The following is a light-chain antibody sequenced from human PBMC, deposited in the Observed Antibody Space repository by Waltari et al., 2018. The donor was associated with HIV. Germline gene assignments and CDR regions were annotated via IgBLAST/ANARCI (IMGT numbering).Light chain of an antibody. CDR3: LAWDTAFSGWV. V-gene: IGLV10-54*04. CDR1: ENNVGYTG. CDR2: RND. J-gene: IGLJ3*02. Sequence: QAGLAQPPSVSEDLDLTAKLTCSGNENNVGYTGAAWLQHHQGHPPKLLTYRNDGRPSGVSDRFSASRSGDTASLTISGLQPEDEADYYCLAWDTAFSGWVFGSGTHLIV.